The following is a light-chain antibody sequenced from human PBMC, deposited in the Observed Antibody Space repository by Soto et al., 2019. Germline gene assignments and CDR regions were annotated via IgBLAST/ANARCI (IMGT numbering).Light chain of an antibody. CDR3: QQYYSTPRRT. V-gene: IGKV4-1*01. Sequence: DIVMTQSPDSLAVSLGERATINCKSSQSVLYSSNNKNYLAWYQQKPGQPPKLLIYWASTRESGVPDRFSGSGSGPDFTLTISSLQAEDVAVYYCQQYYSTPRRTFGQGTKVEIK. CDR1: QSVLYSSNNKNY. J-gene: IGKJ1*01. CDR2: WAS.